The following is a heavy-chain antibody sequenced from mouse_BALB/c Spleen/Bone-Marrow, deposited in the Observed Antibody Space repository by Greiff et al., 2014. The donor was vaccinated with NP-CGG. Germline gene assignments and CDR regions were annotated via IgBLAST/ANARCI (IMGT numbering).Heavy chain of an antibody. J-gene: IGHJ2*01. V-gene: IGHV1-80*01. CDR3: ARDYYGSRYYFDY. Sequence: QVQLQQSGAELVRPGSSVKVPCKASGYAFSSYWMNWVKQRPGQGLEWIGQIYPGDGDTNYNGKFKGKATLTADKSSSTAYMQLSSLTSEDSAVYFCARDYYGSRYYFDYWGQGTTLTVSS. CDR2: IYPGDGDT. D-gene: IGHD1-1*01. CDR1: GYAFSSYW.